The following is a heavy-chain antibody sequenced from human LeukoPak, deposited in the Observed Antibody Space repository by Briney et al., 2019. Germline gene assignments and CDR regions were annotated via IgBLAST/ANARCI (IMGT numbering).Heavy chain of an antibody. V-gene: IGHV3-9*01. CDR2: ISWNSGSI. Sequence: GRSLRLSCAASGFTFDDYAMHWVRQAPGKGLEWVSGISWNSGSIGYADSVKGRFTISRDNAKNSLYLQMHSLTGEDTAVYYCARDDKAGYFDSWGHGTLVTVSS. CDR3: ARDDKAGYFDS. CDR1: GFTFDDYA. J-gene: IGHJ4*01.